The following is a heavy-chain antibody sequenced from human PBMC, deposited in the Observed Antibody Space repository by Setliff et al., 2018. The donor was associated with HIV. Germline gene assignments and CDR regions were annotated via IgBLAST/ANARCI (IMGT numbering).Heavy chain of an antibody. J-gene: IGHJ6*02. CDR1: GGSISSTNW. D-gene: IGHD6-13*01. CDR2: INHRGTI. Sequence: KPSETLSLTCAVSGGSISSTNWWSWVRQPPGRGLEWIGDINHRGTIKYNSSLRGRVTISDDTSKKQCSLKLTSVTTADTAVYYCARGRGRAAVGPMNRYYYYGMDVWGQGTTVTVSS. CDR3: ARGRGRAAVGPMNRYYYYGMDV. V-gene: IGHV4-4*02.